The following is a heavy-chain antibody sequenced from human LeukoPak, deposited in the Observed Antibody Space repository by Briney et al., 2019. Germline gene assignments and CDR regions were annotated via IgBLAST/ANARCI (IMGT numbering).Heavy chain of an antibody. CDR1: GGSISSYY. CDR3: ARTTEGGYTYGYFYYSYMDV. V-gene: IGHV4-4*07. Sequence: SETLSLTCTVSGGSISSYYWSWIRQPAGKGLEWIGRIYTSGSTNYNPSLKSRVTMSVDTSKDQFSLKLSSVTAADTAVYYCARTTEGGYTYGYFYYSYMDVWGKGTTVTISS. CDR2: IYTSGST. J-gene: IGHJ6*03. D-gene: IGHD5-18*01.